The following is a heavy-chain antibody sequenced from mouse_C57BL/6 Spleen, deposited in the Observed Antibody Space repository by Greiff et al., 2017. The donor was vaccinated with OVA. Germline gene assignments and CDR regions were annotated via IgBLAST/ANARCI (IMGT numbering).Heavy chain of an antibody. Sequence: VQVVESGPELVKPGASVKISCKASGYSFTSYYIHWVKQRPGQGLEWIGWIYPGSGNTKYNEKFKGKATLTADTSSSTAYMQLSSLTSEDSAVYYCARAYYYGSSYYYAMDYWGQGTSVTVSS. D-gene: IGHD1-1*01. J-gene: IGHJ4*01. V-gene: IGHV1-66*01. CDR1: GYSFTSYY. CDR2: IYPGSGNT. CDR3: ARAYYYGSSYYYAMDY.